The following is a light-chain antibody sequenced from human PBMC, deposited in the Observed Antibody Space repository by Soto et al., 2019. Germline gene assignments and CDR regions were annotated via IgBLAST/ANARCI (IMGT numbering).Light chain of an antibody. V-gene: IGKV3-20*01. Sequence: ELVLTQSPGTLSLSPGDRATLSCRSSQSAYSSYLSWYQQKPGQAPRLLIYGASNRATGIPDRFSGSGSGTDFTLTISGLEPEDFAVYYCQQYDKSPRTFGQGTKVDI. CDR3: QQYDKSPRT. J-gene: IGKJ1*01. CDR1: QSAYSSY. CDR2: GAS.